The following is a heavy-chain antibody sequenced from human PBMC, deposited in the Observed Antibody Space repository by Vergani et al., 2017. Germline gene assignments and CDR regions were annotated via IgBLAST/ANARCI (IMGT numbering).Heavy chain of an antibody. CDR3: AKDLTIAGTVSAGFDH. Sequence: EVQVVESGGGLVQPGRSLRLSCAASGFTFGNYAMHWVRQAPGKGLEWVSGISWNSRHIAYADAVKGRFTISRVNAKNSLHLQINSLRADNTALYYCAKDLTIAGTVSAGFDHWGQGTLVTVSS. D-gene: IGHD1-14*01. CDR2: ISWNSRHI. V-gene: IGHV3-9*01. J-gene: IGHJ4*02. CDR1: GFTFGNYA.